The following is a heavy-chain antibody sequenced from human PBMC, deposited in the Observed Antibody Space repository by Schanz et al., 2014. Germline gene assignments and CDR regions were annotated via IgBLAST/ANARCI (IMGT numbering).Heavy chain of an antibody. Sequence: QVQVEQSGPEVKKPGASVTVSCQASGYTFSFTSYNVHWVRQAPGQGLEWMGWITAYNGDTNYARKLRGRVTRTADTATGTAYMELRSQRSDDTALYYGARDQTPYDNSSEVRYFDCWGQGSLVTVSS. CDR1: GYTFSFTSYN. D-gene: IGHD6-6*01. J-gene: IGHJ4*02. CDR2: ITAYNGDT. CDR3: ARDQTPYDNSSEVRYFDC. V-gene: IGHV1-18*04.